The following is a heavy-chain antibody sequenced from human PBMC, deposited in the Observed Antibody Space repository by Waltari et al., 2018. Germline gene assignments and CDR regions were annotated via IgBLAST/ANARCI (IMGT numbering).Heavy chain of an antibody. V-gene: IGHV4-30-4*08. CDR2: IYYSGST. CDR3: ARDPRGRVGARPPDY. CDR1: GGSISSGDYY. J-gene: IGHJ4*02. Sequence: QVQLQESGPGLGKPSQTLSLTCPVSGGSISSGDYYWSWIRQPPGKGLEWIGYIYYSGSTYYNPSLKSRVTISVDTSKNQFSLKLSSVTAADTAVYYCARDPRGRVGARPPDYWGQGTLVTVSS. D-gene: IGHD1-26*01.